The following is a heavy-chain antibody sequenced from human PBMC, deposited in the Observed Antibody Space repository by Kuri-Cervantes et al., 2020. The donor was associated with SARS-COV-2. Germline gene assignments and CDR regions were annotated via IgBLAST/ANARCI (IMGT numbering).Heavy chain of an antibody. Sequence: GGSLRLSCAASGFTFSSYAMHWVRQAPGKRLEYVSAISSNGGSTYYADSVKGRFTISRDNSKNTLYLQMGSLRAEDTAVYYCAREIVAIFGVLGYWGQGTLVTVSS. CDR1: GFTFSSYA. CDR3: AREIVAIFGVLGY. V-gene: IGHV3-64*02. J-gene: IGHJ4*02. D-gene: IGHD3-3*01. CDR2: ISSNGGST.